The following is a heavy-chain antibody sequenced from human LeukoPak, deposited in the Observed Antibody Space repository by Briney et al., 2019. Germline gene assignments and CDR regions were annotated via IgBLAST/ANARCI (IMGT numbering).Heavy chain of an antibody. J-gene: IGHJ3*02. CDR1: GGSISSYY. CDR2: IYTSGST. V-gene: IGHV4-4*07. Sequence: SETPSLTCTVSGGSISSYYWSWIRQPAGKGLEWIGRIYTSGSTNYNPSLKSRVTMSVDTSKNQFSLKLSSVTAADTAVYYCARMYYYDSSGYYYHAFDIWGQGTMVTVSS. D-gene: IGHD3-22*01. CDR3: ARMYYYDSSGYYYHAFDI.